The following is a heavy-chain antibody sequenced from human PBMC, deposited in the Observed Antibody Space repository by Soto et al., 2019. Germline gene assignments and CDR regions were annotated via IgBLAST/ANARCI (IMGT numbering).Heavy chain of an antibody. V-gene: IGHV4-34*01. CDR1: GGSFSGYY. D-gene: IGHD6-6*01. Sequence: SETLSLTCAVYGGSFSGYYWSWIRQPPGKGLEWIGEINHSGSTNYNPSLKSRVTISVDTSKNQFSLKLSSVTAADTAVYYCARGHLAGRRYYYYYGMDVWGQGTTVTV. CDR3: ARGHLAGRRYYYYYGMDV. CDR2: INHSGST. J-gene: IGHJ6*02.